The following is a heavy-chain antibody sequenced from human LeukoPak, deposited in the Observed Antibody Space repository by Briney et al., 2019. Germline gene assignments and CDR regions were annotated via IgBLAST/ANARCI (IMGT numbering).Heavy chain of an antibody. CDR3: AGSIAVAGTIDY. D-gene: IGHD6-19*01. J-gene: IGHJ4*02. V-gene: IGHV3-33*01. Sequence: GGSLRLSCAASGFTFSSYGMHWVRQAPGKGLEWVAVIWYDGSNKYYADSVKGRFTISRDNSKNTLYLQMNSLRAEDTAVYYCAGSIAVAGTIDYWGQGTLVTVPS. CDR1: GFTFSSYG. CDR2: IWYDGSNK.